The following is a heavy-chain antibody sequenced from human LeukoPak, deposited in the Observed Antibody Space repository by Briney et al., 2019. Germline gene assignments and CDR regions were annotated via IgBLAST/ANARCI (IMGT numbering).Heavy chain of an antibody. Sequence: SETLSLTCTVSGSSISSYYWSWIRQPPGKGLEWIGYIYYSGSTNYNPSLKSRVTISVDTSKNQFSLKLSSVTAADTAVYYCARGSPPYGDPPYYYYYYGMDVWGQGTTVTVSS. J-gene: IGHJ6*02. V-gene: IGHV4-59*01. CDR3: ARGSPPYGDPPYYYYYYGMDV. D-gene: IGHD4-17*01. CDR2: IYYSGST. CDR1: GSSISSYY.